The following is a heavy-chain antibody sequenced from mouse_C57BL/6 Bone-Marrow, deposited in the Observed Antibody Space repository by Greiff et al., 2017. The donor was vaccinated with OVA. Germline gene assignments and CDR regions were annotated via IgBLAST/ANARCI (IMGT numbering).Heavy chain of an antibody. CDR1: GYTFTSYW. CDR2: IHPSDSDT. V-gene: IGHV1-74*01. J-gene: IGHJ3*01. Sequence: QVQLQQPGAELVKPGASVKVSCKASGYTFTSYWMHWVKQRPGQGLEWIGRIHPSDSDTNYNQKFKGKATLTVDKSSSTAYMQLSSLTSEDSAVYYCVTEAYYSNQCAYWGQGTLVTVSA. CDR3: VTEAYYSNQCAY. D-gene: IGHD2-5*01.